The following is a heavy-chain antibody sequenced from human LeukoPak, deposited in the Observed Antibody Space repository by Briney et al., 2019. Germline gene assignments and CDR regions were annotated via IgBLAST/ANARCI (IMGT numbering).Heavy chain of an antibody. CDR1: GFTFSSYW. CDR2: INSDGSST. Sequence: PGGSLRLSCAASGFTFSSYWMHWVRQAPGGGLVWVSRINSDGSSTSYADSVKGRFTISRDNAKNTLYLHMNSLRAEDTAVYYCARTYCSGGSCYPIIYGGQGTLVTVSS. V-gene: IGHV3-74*01. CDR3: ARTYCSGGSCYPIIY. J-gene: IGHJ4*02. D-gene: IGHD2-15*01.